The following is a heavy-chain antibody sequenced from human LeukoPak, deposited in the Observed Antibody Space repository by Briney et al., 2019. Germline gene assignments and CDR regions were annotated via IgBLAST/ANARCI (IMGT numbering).Heavy chain of an antibody. Sequence: SETLSLTCTVSGGSISSYYWSWIRQPPGKGLEWIGYIYYSGSTNYNPSLKSRVTISVDTSKNQFSLKLSSVTAADTAVYYCARGSRNPYYDFSTYYFDYWGQGTLVTVSS. D-gene: IGHD3-3*01. CDR1: GGSISSYY. CDR3: ARGSRNPYYDFSTYYFDY. J-gene: IGHJ4*02. V-gene: IGHV4-59*01. CDR2: IYYSGST.